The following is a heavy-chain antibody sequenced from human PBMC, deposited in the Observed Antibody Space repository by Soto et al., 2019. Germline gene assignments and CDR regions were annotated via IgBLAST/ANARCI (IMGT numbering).Heavy chain of an antibody. Sequence: EVQLLESGGALVQPGGSLRLSCAASGFTFSNHAMTWVRQAPGKGLGWASTISDRGSTYYADSVKGRFTISRDNSKNTLYLQMNSLRAEDTAVYYCARDPGGHYCTSTSCLYFFDHWGQGTLVTVSS. D-gene: IGHD2-2*01. CDR2: ISDRGST. J-gene: IGHJ4*02. CDR3: ARDPGGHYCTSTSCLYFFDH. V-gene: IGHV3-23*01. CDR1: GFTFSNHA.